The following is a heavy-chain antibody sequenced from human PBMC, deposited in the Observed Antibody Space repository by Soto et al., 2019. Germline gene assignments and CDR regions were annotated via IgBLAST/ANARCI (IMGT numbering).Heavy chain of an antibody. J-gene: IGHJ6*02. CDR3: ARVERTLSTPFAYGMDV. Sequence: QLQLQESGSGLVKPSQTLSLTCTVSGGSINSGGYSWIWIRQPPGKGLEWIGYIYHTGNTFYNPSPQXRXTXSXNPSKNQFSLSLGSVTAADTAMYYCARVERTLSTPFAYGMDVWGQGTTVTVSS. V-gene: IGHV4-30-2*01. CDR2: IYHTGNT. D-gene: IGHD2-2*01. CDR1: GGSINSGGYS.